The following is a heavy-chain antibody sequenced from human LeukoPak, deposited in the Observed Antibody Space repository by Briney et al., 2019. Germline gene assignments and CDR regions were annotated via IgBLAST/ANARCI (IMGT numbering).Heavy chain of an antibody. CDR1: GYIFTSYG. CDR2: INAYNGNT. Sequence: GASVKVSCKASGYIFTSYGISWVRQAPGQGLEWMGWINAYNGNTNYAQKLQGRVTMTTDTSTSTAYMELRSLRSDDTAVYYCARDRAVTTHSQERDFDYWGQGTLVTVSS. D-gene: IGHD4-11*01. J-gene: IGHJ4*02. V-gene: IGHV1-18*01. CDR3: ARDRAVTTHSQERDFDY.